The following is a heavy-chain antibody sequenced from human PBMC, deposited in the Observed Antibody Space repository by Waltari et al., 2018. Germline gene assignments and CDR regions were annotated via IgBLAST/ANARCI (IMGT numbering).Heavy chain of an antibody. CDR1: GYSFTSYW. J-gene: IGHJ4*02. D-gene: IGHD3-22*01. V-gene: IGHV5-51*03. CDR3: ARPRHYYDSSGYYYVHFDY. CDR2: IYPGDSDT. Sequence: EVQLVQSGAEVKKPGESLKISCKGSGYSFTSYWIGWVRQMPGKGLEWMGIIYPGDSDTRYSPSFQGQVTISADKSISTAYLQWSSLKASDTTMYYCARPRHYYDSSGYYYVHFDYWGQGTLVTVSS.